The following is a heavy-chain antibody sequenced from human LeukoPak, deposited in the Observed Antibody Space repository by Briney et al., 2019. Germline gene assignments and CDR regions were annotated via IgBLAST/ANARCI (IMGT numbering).Heavy chain of an antibody. Sequence: SETLSFTCTVSGGSISSGGYYGSWIRQHPGKGLEWIGYIYYSGSTYYNPSLKSRVTISVDTSKNQFSLKLSSVTAADTAVYYCARVSRIQLWSSGFDYWGQGTLVTVSS. CDR3: ARVSRIQLWSSGFDY. J-gene: IGHJ4*02. CDR2: IYYSGST. CDR1: GGSISSGGYY. V-gene: IGHV4-31*03. D-gene: IGHD5-18*01.